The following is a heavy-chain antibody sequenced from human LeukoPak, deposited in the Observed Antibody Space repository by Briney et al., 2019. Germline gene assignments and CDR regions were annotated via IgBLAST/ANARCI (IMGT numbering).Heavy chain of an antibody. CDR1: GGSFSGFY. D-gene: IGHD6-19*01. CDR2: IIHTGKT. V-gene: IGHV4-34*01. Sequence: SETLSLTCAVNGGSFSGFYWTWIRQSPGGGLEWIGEIIHTGKTNYKPSLSGRVTISLDTSKHQFSLKLSSVTAADTAVYYCARGHSSGWVDYWGQGTLVTVSS. CDR3: ARGHSSGWVDY. J-gene: IGHJ4*02.